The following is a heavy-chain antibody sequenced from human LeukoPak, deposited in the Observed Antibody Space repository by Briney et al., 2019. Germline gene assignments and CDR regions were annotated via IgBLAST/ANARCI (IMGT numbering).Heavy chain of an antibody. CDR3: ARAAGSGWTPFDY. CDR2: IYYSGST. CDR1: GGSISSYY. D-gene: IGHD6-19*01. J-gene: IGHJ4*02. V-gene: IGHV4-59*01. Sequence: SETLSLTCTVSGGSISSYYWSWIRQPPGKGLEWIGYIYYSGSTNYNPSLKSRVTISVDTSKNQFSLKLSSVAAADTAVYYCARAAGSGWTPFDYWGQGTLVTVSS.